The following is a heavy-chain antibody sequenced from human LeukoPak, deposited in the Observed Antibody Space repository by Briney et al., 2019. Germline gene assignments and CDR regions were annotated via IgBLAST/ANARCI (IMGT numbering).Heavy chain of an antibody. CDR1: GFTFSSYT. V-gene: IGHV3-21*01. D-gene: IGHD2-21*01. CDR3: AKEFNRGLPDY. Sequence: PGGSLRLSCAASGFTFSSYTMHWIRQAPGKGLEWVSSISGSNSYIFYADSVKGRFTVSRDNSKNTLYLQMSSLRAEDTAVYYCAKEFNRGLPDYWGQGTLVTVPS. CDR2: ISGSNSYI. J-gene: IGHJ4*02.